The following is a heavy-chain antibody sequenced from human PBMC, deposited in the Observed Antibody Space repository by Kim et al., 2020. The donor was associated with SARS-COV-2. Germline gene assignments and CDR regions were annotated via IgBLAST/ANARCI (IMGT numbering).Heavy chain of an antibody. CDR3: ARVQGPVAGYYYYAMDV. CDR1: GGSIEKYS. V-gene: IGHV4-59*01. J-gene: IGHJ6*01. Sequence: SETLSLTCSVSGGSIEKYSLNWIRQSPGKGLEWIGSIYYSGSTNYNPSLKSRLTISVDTSKNQFSLKLSSVTAADTAVYYCARVQGPVAGYYYYAMDVWG. D-gene: IGHD6-19*01. CDR2: IYYSGST.